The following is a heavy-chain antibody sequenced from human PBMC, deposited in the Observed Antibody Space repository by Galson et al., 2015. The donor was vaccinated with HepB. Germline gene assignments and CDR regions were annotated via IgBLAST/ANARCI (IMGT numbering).Heavy chain of an antibody. V-gene: IGHV1-18*01. D-gene: IGHD5-12*01. Sequence: SVKVSCKASGYTFTSYGISWVRQAPGQGLEWMGWISTYNGNTNYAQKLQGRVTMATDTSTSTAYMELRSLRSDDTAVYYCSRTNRGYVIYWGQGTLVTVSS. CDR1: GYTFTSYG. J-gene: IGHJ4*02. CDR3: SRTNRGYVIY. CDR2: ISTYNGNT.